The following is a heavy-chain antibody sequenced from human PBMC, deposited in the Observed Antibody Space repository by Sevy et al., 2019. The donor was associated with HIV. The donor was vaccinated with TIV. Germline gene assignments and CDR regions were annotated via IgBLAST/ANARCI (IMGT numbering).Heavy chain of an antibody. D-gene: IGHD2-2*01. Sequence: VGSLRLSCAASGFTVSSNYMSWVRQAPGKGLEWVSVIYSGGSTYYADSVKGRFTISRDNSKNTLYLQMNSLRAEDTAVYYCARDSLGVPAAMGYYYYGMDVWGQGTTVTVSS. V-gene: IGHV3-53*01. CDR3: ARDSLGVPAAMGYYYYGMDV. CDR1: GFTVSSNY. J-gene: IGHJ6*02. CDR2: IYSGGST.